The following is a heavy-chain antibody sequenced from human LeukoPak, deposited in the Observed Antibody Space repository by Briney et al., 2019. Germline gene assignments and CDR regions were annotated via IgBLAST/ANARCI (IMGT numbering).Heavy chain of an antibody. CDR3: ARVPSGSYYTPYYYYMDV. J-gene: IGHJ6*03. Sequence: ASVKVSCKVSGYTLTELSMHWVRQAPGKGLEWMGGFDPEDGETIYAQKFQGRVTMTEDASTDTAYMELRSLRSDDTAVYYCARVPSGSYYTPYYYYMDVWGKGTTVTISS. D-gene: IGHD1-26*01. V-gene: IGHV1-24*01. CDR2: FDPEDGET. CDR1: GYTLTELS.